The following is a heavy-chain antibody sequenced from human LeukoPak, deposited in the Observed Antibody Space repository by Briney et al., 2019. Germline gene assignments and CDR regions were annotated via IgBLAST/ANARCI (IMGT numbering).Heavy chain of an antibody. CDR1: GHTFTDYY. V-gene: IGHV1-2*02. CDR3: ARGAPAAGDDPFDI. CDR2: INPNSGGT. D-gene: IGHD6-25*01. J-gene: IGHJ3*02. Sequence: ASVKVSCKASGHTFTDYYMHWVRQAPGQGLEWRGWINPNSGGTNYAQKFQGRVTMTSDTSISTAYKELSRLRSDDTAVYFCARGAPAAGDDPFDIWGQGTMVTVSS.